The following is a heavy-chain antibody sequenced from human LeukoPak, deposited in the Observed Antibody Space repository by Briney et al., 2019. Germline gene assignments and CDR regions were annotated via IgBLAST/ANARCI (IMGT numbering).Heavy chain of an antibody. CDR2: ISSSSSYI. D-gene: IGHD5-18*01. CDR1: GFTFRSDS. Sequence: GGSLRLPCVASGFTFRSDSLYWVRQAPGAGLEGVSSISSSSSYIYYADSVKGRFTISRDNAKNSLYLQMNSLRAEDTAVYYCARADWDTAMIDYWGQGTLVTVSS. V-gene: IGHV3-21*01. J-gene: IGHJ4*02. CDR3: ARADWDTAMIDY.